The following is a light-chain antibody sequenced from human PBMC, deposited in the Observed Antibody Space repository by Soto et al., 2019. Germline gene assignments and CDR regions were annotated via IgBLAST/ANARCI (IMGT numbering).Light chain of an antibody. Sequence: EIVLTQSPATLSLSPGERATLSCRASQSVSSYFAWYQQKPGQAPMLLIYDASNRATGIPARFSGSWSGTAFTLTISSLEPEDFAAYYCQQRSNWPLTFGGGTKVEIK. CDR1: QSVSSY. CDR2: DAS. V-gene: IGKV3-11*01. J-gene: IGKJ4*01. CDR3: QQRSNWPLT.